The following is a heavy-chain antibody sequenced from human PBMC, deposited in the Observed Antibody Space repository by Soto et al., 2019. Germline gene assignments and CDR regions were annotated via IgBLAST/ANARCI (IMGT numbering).Heavy chain of an antibody. CDR1: GGSISSSNW. D-gene: IGHD3-10*01. V-gene: IGHV4-4*02. CDR3: AKVRESRGPQPFDY. J-gene: IGHJ4*02. CDR2: IYHSEST. Sequence: QVQLQESGPGLVKPSGTLSLTCAVSGGSISSSNWWSWVRQPPGKGLEWIGEIYHSESTNYNPSLKSRVTLSVDKSKNQFSLKLNSVTAADTAGYYCAKVRESRGPQPFDYWGQGTLVTVSS.